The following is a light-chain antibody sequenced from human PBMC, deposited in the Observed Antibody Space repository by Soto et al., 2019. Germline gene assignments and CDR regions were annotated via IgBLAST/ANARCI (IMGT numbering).Light chain of an antibody. V-gene: IGKV3-20*01. J-gene: IGKJ1*01. CDR2: GAS. CDR1: QSVSSSY. CDR3: QQYGSSPRT. Sequence: EIVLTQSRGTLSLSPVERATLSCRASQSVSSSYLAWYQQKPGQAPRLLIYGASSRATGIPDRFSGSGSGTDFTLTISRLEPEDFAVYYCQQYGSSPRTFGQGTKVDIK.